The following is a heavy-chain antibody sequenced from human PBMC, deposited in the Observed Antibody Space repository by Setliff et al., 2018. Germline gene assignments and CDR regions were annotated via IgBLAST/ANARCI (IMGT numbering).Heavy chain of an antibody. Sequence: SETLSLTCTVSGGSISSSSYYWGWIRQPPGKGLEWIGSIYYSGSTYYNPSLKSRVTISVDTSKNQFSLKLSSVTAADTAVYYCARVSMYSSSWYYYYYGMDVWGQGTTATVSS. CDR1: GGSISSSSYY. D-gene: IGHD6-13*01. CDR3: ARVSMYSSSWYYYYYGMDV. J-gene: IGHJ6*02. CDR2: IYYSGST. V-gene: IGHV4-39*07.